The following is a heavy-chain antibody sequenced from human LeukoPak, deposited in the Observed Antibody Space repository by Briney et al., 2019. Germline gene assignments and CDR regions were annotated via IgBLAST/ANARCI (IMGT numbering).Heavy chain of an antibody. J-gene: IGHJ4*02. Sequence: PSETLSLTCTVFGXSISPNYWSWIRQPPGKGLEWIGYIYYSGSTNYNPSLESRVTISVDTSKNQFSLKLSSVTAADTAVYYCARGGWSNDFWGQGTLVTVSS. CDR1: GXSISPNY. V-gene: IGHV4-59*01. CDR2: IYYSGST. D-gene: IGHD6-19*01. CDR3: ARGGWSNDF.